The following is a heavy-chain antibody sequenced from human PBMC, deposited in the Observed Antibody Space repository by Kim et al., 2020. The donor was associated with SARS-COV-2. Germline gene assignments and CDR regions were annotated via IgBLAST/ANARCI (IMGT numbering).Heavy chain of an antibody. Sequence: GGSLRLSCGASGFTFRNAWMSWVRQAPGKGLEWVGRIKSKTDGGTTDCAAPVKGRFTISRDDSKNTLYLQMSSLRTEDTAVYYCATLPPVPVAGTYYYGMDVWGQGTTVTVSS. V-gene: IGHV3-15*01. J-gene: IGHJ6*02. CDR2: IKSKTDGGTT. CDR1: GFTFRNAW. CDR3: ATLPPVPVAGTYYYGMDV. D-gene: IGHD2-2*01.